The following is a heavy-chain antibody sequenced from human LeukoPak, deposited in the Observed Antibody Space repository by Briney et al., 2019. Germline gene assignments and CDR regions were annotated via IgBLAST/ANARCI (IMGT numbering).Heavy chain of an antibody. D-gene: IGHD3-3*01. J-gene: IGHJ4*02. Sequence: GGSLRLSCAASGFTFSSYAMSWVRQAPGKGLEWVSAISGSGGSTYYADSVKGRFTISRDNSKITLYLQMNSLRAEDTAVYYCAKSYDFWSGYYTAYWGQGTLVTVSS. V-gene: IGHV3-23*01. CDR1: GFTFSSYA. CDR3: AKSYDFWSGYYTAY. CDR2: ISGSGGST.